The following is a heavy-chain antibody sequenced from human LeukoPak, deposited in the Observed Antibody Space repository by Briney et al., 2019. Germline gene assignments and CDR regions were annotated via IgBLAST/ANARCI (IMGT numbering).Heavy chain of an antibody. Sequence: GSLRLSCAASGFTFSDYYMSWIRQPPGKGLEWIGSIYYSGSTYYNPSLKSRVTISVDTSKNQFSLKLSSVTAADTAVYYCARDIPAYYYDSSGYYDYWGQGTLATVSS. V-gene: IGHV4-38-2*02. D-gene: IGHD3-22*01. J-gene: IGHJ4*02. CDR1: GFTFSDYY. CDR2: IYYSGST. CDR3: ARDIPAYYYDSSGYYDY.